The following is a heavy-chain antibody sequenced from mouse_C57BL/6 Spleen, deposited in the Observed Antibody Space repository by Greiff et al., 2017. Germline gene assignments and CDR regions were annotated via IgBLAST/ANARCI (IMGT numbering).Heavy chain of an antibody. V-gene: IGHV1-18*01. CDR3: ARDTQLSPWYFDV. J-gene: IGHJ1*03. Sequence: VQLQQSGPELVKPGASVKIPCKASGYTFTDYNMDWVKQSHGKSLEWIGDINPNNGGTIYNQKFKGKATLTVDKSSSTAYMELRSLTSEDTAVYYCARDTQLSPWYFDVWGTGTTVTVSS. CDR2: INPNNGGT. D-gene: IGHD3-2*02. CDR1: GYTFTDYN.